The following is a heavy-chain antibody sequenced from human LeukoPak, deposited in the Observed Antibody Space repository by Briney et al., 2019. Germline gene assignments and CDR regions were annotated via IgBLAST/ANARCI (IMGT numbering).Heavy chain of an antibody. D-gene: IGHD3-22*01. J-gene: IGHJ6*03. CDR1: GFTFSSYS. V-gene: IGHV3-21*01. CDR2: ISSSSSCI. CDR3: ARDRDSSGYYLPIYYYYMDV. Sequence: GGSLRLSCAASGFTFSSYSMNWVRQAPGKGLEWVSSISSSSSCIYYADSVKGRFTISRDNAKNSLYLQMNSLRAEDTAVYYCARDRDSSGYYLPIYYYYMDVWGKGTTVTVSS.